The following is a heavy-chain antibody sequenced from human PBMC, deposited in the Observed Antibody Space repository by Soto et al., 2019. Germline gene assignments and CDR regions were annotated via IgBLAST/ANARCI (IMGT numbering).Heavy chain of an antibody. D-gene: IGHD2-21*02. Sequence: GASVKVSCKASGFTFTSSAVQWVRQARGQRLEWIGWIVVGSGNTNYAQKFQYRVTITRDMSTSTAYMELSSLRSEDTAVYDWAASTKWVTGYYFDYWGQGTLVTVSS. J-gene: IGHJ4*02. V-gene: IGHV1-58*01. CDR2: IVVGSGNT. CDR1: GFTFTSSA. CDR3: AASTKWVTGYYFDY.